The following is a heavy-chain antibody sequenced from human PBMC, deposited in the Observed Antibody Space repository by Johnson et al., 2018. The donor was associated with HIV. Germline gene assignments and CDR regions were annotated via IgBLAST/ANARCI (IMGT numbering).Heavy chain of an antibody. CDR3: ARARATQRALDI. CDR2: MYAGGSA. V-gene: IGHV3-66*01. CDR1: GITVNTNY. J-gene: IGHJ3*02. Sequence: VQLVESGGGLVQPGGSLTLSCAASGITVNTNYMAWVRQAPGKGLEWVSVMYAGGSAFYADSVQGRFTVSRDNSKNTLSLQMYSLSADDTAVYFCARARATQRALDIWGQGTMVTVSS. D-gene: IGHD5-24*01.